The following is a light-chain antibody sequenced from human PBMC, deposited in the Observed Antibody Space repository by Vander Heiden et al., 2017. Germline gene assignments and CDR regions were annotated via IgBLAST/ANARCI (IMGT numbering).Light chain of an antibody. CDR1: NIGRRS. V-gene: IGLV3-21*02. J-gene: IGLJ1*01. CDR2: DDS. Sequence: SYVLTQPPSVSVAPGQTSTITCGGNNIGRRSVHWYQQKPGQAPVLVVYDDSDRPSGIPERFSGSNSGNTATLTISRVEAGDEADYYCQVWDSDIDHYVFGAGTKVTVL. CDR3: QVWDSDIDHYV.